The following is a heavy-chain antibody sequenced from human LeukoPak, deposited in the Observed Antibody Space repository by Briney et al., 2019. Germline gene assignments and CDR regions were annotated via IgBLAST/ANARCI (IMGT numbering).Heavy chain of an antibody. Sequence: SETLSLTCTVSGYSISSGYYWGWIRQPPGKGLEGIGSIYHSGSTYYNPSLKSRVTISVDTSKNQFSLKLSSVTAADTAVYYCARWGTYASTSNWSDPWGQGTLVTVSS. CDR1: GYSISSGYY. V-gene: IGHV4-38-2*02. CDR3: ARWGTYASTSNWSDP. CDR2: IYHSGST. D-gene: IGHD2-2*01. J-gene: IGHJ5*02.